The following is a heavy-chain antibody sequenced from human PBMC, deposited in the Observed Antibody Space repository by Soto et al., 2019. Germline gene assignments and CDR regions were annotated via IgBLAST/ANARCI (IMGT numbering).Heavy chain of an antibody. V-gene: IGHV3-23*01. J-gene: IGHJ5*02. D-gene: IGHD1-26*01. CDR2: ISGSGFKK. Sequence: GGSLRLSCAASGFIFENFGMSWVRQAPGKGLEWISSISGSGFKKYYADSVKGRFTITRDNSKSTVYLELNNLSAEDTAVYHCAKNQGVELVPLATVDWFDPWGQGSVVTVSS. CDR3: AKNQGVELVPLATVDWFDP. CDR1: GFIFENFG.